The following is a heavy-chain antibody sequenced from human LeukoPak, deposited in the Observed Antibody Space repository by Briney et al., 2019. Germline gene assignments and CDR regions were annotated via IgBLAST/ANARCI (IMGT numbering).Heavy chain of an antibody. CDR2: FHYIGST. V-gene: IGHV4-59*12. J-gene: IGHJ4*02. CDR1: GGSISSYY. CDR3: ARDYGSGYDSLFHFDY. D-gene: IGHD5-12*01. Sequence: SETLSLTCTVSGGSISSYYWSWIRQPPGKGLEWIGYFHYIGSTKYNPSLKSRVTISVDRSKNQFSLKLSSVTAADTAVYYCARDYGSGYDSLFHFDYWGQGTLVTVSS.